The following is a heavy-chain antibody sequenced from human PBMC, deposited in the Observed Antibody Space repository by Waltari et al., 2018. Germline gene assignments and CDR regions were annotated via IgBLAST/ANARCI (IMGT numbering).Heavy chain of an antibody. Sequence: QVQLQQWGAGLLKPSETLSLTCAVYGGSFSGYYWSWIRQPPGKGLEWIGEINHSGSTNYNPSLKSRVTISVDTSKNQFSLKLSSVTAADTAVYYCARGRGQQLVLYYFDYWGQGTLVTVSS. CDR2: INHSGST. CDR1: GGSFSGYY. D-gene: IGHD6-13*01. J-gene: IGHJ4*02. CDR3: ARGRGQQLVLYYFDY. V-gene: IGHV4-34*01.